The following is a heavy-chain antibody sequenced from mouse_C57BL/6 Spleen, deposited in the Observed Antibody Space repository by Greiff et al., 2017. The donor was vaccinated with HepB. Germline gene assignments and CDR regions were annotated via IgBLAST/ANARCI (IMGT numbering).Heavy chain of an antibody. Sequence: QVQLKQSGPELVKPGASVKLSCKASGYTFTSYDINWVKQRPGQGLEWIGWIYPRDGSTKYNEKFKGKATLTVDTSSSTAYMELHSLTSEDSAVYFGARERDSNSYYFDYWGQGTTLTVSS. CDR2: IYPRDGST. CDR1: GYTFTSYD. V-gene: IGHV1-85*01. D-gene: IGHD2-5*01. CDR3: ARERDSNSYYFDY. J-gene: IGHJ2*01.